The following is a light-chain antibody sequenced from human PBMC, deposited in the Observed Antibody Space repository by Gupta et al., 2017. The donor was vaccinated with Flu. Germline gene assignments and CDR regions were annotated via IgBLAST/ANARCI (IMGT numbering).Light chain of an antibody. J-gene: IGLJ1*01. Sequence: QSALTQPASVSGSPGQSITISCTGTSSDVGGYNYVSWYQQHPGKAPKLMISEVSNRPSGVSYRFSGSKSGNTASLTISWLQAEDEADYYCSSYTSSSTLYVFGTGTKVTVL. CDR2: EVS. CDR3: SSYTSSSTLYV. V-gene: IGLV2-14*01. CDR1: SSDVGGYNY.